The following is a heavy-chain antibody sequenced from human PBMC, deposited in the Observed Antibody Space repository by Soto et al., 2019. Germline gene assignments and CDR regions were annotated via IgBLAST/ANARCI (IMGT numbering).Heavy chain of an antibody. V-gene: IGHV3-30-3*01. D-gene: IGHD4-17*01. CDR3: ARDVMTSVTEDY. CDR1: GFTFSSHA. Sequence: GGSLRLSCAASGFTFSSHAMHWVRQAPGKGLEWVAMISYDGSNKNYADSVKGRFTISRDNSKNTLYLQMNSLRAEDTAKYFCARDVMTSVTEDYWGQGTLVTVSS. CDR2: ISYDGSNK. J-gene: IGHJ4*02.